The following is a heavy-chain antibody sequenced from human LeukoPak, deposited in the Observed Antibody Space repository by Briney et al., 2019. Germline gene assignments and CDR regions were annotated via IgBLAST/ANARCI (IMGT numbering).Heavy chain of an antibody. CDR1: GGSISSGGYS. V-gene: IGHV4-30-2*01. Sequence: SQTLSLTCAVSGGSISSGGYSWSWIRQPPGKGLEWIGYIYHSGSTYYNPSLKSRVTISVDRSKNPFSLKLSSVTAADTAVYYCARGVIGTVVTSYAFDIWGQGTMVTVSS. CDR3: ARGVIGTVVTSYAFDI. D-gene: IGHD4-23*01. CDR2: IYHSGST. J-gene: IGHJ3*02.